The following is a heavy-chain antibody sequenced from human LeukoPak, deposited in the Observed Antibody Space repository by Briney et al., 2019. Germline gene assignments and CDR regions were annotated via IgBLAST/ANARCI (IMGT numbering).Heavy chain of an antibody. CDR3: ARRTSGAFAI. CDR1: GFPFSDHE. CDR2: ISSSGSDK. V-gene: IGHV3-48*03. Sequence: PGGSLRLPCAASGFPFSDHEMNWVRQAPGKGLEWVSYISSSGSDKCYPDSVKGRFTISRDNAKNSLYLQMNSLRAEDTAVYYCARRTSGAFAIWGQGTKVTVSS. J-gene: IGHJ3*02.